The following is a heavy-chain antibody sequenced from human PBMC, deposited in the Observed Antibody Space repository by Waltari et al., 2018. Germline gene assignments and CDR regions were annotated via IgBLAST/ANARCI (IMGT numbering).Heavy chain of an antibody. D-gene: IGHD3-3*01. CDR1: GFIFRNYA. CDR2: ISSNGDIT. Sequence: EVQLMESGGGLVQPGGSLRLSCAASGFIFRNYAMHWVRQAPGKGLHYVSAISSNGDITHYGNSVKGRFTISRDNSKNTLYLQMGSLRADDVGVYYCARVRRRAGYYDFWSGSTSFDYWGQGTLVIVSS. V-gene: IGHV3-64*01. CDR3: ARVRRRAGYYDFWSGSTSFDY. J-gene: IGHJ4*02.